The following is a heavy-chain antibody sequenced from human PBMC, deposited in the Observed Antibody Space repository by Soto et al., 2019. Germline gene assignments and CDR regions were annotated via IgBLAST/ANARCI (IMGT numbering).Heavy chain of an antibody. J-gene: IGHJ5*02. CDR2: IYYSGST. V-gene: IGHV4-31*03. D-gene: IGHD2-21*02. Sequence: QVQLQESGPGLVKPSQTLSLTCTVSGGSISSGGYYWSWIRQHPGKGLEWIGYIYYSGSTYYNPSLKSRVTISVDTSKNQFSLKLSSVTAADTAVYYCARGVVVVTALPRFDPWGQGTLVTVSS. CDR3: ARGVVVVTALPRFDP. CDR1: GGSISSGGYY.